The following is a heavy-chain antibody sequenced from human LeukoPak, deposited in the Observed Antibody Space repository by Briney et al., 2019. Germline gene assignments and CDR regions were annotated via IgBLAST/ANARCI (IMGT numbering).Heavy chain of an antibody. CDR2: IYSSGTT. J-gene: IGHJ5*02. D-gene: IGHD1-1*01. V-gene: IGHV4-59*01. CDR1: GGSISTYY. CDR3: ARDDWNNWFDP. Sequence: SETLSLTCTVSGGSISTYYWTRIRQPPGKGLEWIGYIYSSGTTKYNPSLKSRVTISLDISKNQFSLKLNSVTAADTAVYYCARDDWNNWFDPWGRGTLVIVSS.